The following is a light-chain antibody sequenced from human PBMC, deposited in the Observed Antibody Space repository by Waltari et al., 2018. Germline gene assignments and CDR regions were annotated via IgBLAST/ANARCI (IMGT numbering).Light chain of an antibody. Sequence: QSALTQPASVSGSPGQSLTISCTGTSSDVGAYNHVSWYQQHPGKAPKLMIFDVSIRPSGVSKRFSGSKSGNTASLTISGLQAEDEADYYCSSYISSSTLELFGGGTSLTVL. CDR2: DVS. J-gene: IGLJ2*01. V-gene: IGLV2-14*03. CDR1: SSDVGAYNH. CDR3: SSYISSSTLEL.